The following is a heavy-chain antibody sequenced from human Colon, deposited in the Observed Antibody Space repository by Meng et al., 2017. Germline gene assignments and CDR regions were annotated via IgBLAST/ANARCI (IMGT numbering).Heavy chain of an antibody. CDR3: ARKGSLWFGELSGGYAGDSDALDI. D-gene: IGHD3-10*01. CDR2: ISYDGSNR. V-gene: IGHV3-30*04. Sequence: GESLKISCAASGFTFSTYAMHWVRQAPGKGLEWVAVISYDGSNRFYADSVKGRFIISRDNSKNTVFLQMNSLRAEDTAVYYCARKGSLWFGELSGGYAGDSDALDIWGRGTMVTVSS. J-gene: IGHJ3*02. CDR1: GFTFSTYA.